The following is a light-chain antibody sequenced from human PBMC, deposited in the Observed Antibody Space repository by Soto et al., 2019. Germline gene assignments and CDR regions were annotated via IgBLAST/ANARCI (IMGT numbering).Light chain of an antibody. J-gene: IGLJ3*02. CDR1: SSNIGSNT. CDR3: ASWDDSLNGVV. CDR2: SNN. V-gene: IGLV1-44*01. Sequence: QSVLTQPHSASGTPGQRVSISCSGCSSNIGSNTVNWYQQVPGAAPKLLIYSNNQRPSGVPDRFSASKSATSASVAISGLQSEDEADYYCASWDDSLNGVVFGGGTKVTVL.